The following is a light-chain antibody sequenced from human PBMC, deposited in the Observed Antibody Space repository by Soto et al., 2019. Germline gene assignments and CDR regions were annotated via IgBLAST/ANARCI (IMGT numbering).Light chain of an antibody. CDR3: SSDTGSSTPV. CDR1: SSDVGGYNY. Sequence: QSALTQPASVSGSPGQSINISCTGTSSDVGGYNYVSWYQHHPGKAPKLMIYEVSNRPSGVSNRFSGSKSGNTASLTISGLQAEDEADYYCSSDTGSSTPVFGGGTKLTVL. J-gene: IGLJ3*02. CDR2: EVS. V-gene: IGLV2-14*01.